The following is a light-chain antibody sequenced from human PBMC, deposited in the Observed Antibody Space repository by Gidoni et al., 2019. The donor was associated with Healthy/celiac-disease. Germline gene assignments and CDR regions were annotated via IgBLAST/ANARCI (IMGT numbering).Light chain of an antibody. V-gene: IGKV4-1*01. CDR1: QSVLYSSNNKNY. J-gene: IGKJ3*01. CDR3: QQYYSTPKT. CDR2: WAS. Sequence: DLVMTQSPDSLAVSLGERATINCKSSQSVLYSSNNKNYLAWYQQKPGQPPKLLIYWASTRESGVPDRFSGSGSGTDFTLTISSLQAEDVAVYYCQQYYSTPKTFGPXTKVDIK.